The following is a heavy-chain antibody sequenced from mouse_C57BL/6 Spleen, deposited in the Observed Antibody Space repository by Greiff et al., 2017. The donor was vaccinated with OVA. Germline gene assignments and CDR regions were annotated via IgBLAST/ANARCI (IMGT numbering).Heavy chain of an antibody. CDR1: GFTFSSYA. CDR2: ISDGGSYT. CDR3: AREQLALDY. Sequence: EVQRVESGGGLVKPGGSLKLSCAASGFTFSSYAMSWVRQTPEKRLEWVATISDGGSYTYYPDNVKGRFTISRDNAKNNLYLQMSHLKSEDTAMYYCAREQLALDYWGQGTTLTVSS. J-gene: IGHJ2*01. V-gene: IGHV5-4*01. D-gene: IGHD4-1*02.